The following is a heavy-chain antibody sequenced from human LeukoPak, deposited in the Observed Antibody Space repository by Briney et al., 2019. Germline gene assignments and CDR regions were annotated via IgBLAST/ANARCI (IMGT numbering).Heavy chain of an antibody. CDR3: ARGDDFSGDH. Sequence: GSPRLSCAVSGFSFTNFWMSWVCQAPGRGLEWVANIHPEGNEKYHVESVKGRFTISRDNTKNLLFLQMNGLRVEDTAVYYCARGDDFSGDHWGQGTLVTVSS. V-gene: IGHV3-7*04. D-gene: IGHD1-1*01. CDR2: IHPEGNEK. CDR1: GFSFTNFW. J-gene: IGHJ4*02.